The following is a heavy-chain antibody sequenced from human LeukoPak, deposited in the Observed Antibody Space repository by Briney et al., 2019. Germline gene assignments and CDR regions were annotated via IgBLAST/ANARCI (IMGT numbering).Heavy chain of an antibody. J-gene: IGHJ3*02. CDR1: GGTFSSYA. V-gene: IGHV1-69*04. Sequence: SVKVSCKASGGTFSSYAISWVRQAPGQGLEWMGRIIPILGIANYAQKFQGRVTITADESTSTAYMELSSLRSEDTAVYYCAGPTYYDFWSGYSSDAFDIWGQGTMVTVSS. CDR2: IIPILGIA. D-gene: IGHD3-3*01. CDR3: AGPTYYDFWSGYSSDAFDI.